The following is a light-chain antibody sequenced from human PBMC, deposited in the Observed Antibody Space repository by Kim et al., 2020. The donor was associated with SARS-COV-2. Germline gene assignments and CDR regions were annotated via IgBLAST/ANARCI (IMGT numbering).Light chain of an antibody. V-gene: IGKV3-15*01. J-gene: IGKJ2*01. CDR3: QQYSHWPPYT. CDR1: QSIDTN. Sequence: VSQGEKVTLYCRASQSIDTNLAWYQQKVGQAPRLLIYGASTRATDIPARFSGSGSGTEFTLIISSLQSEDFAVYYCQQYSHWPPYTFGQGTKLEI. CDR2: GAS.